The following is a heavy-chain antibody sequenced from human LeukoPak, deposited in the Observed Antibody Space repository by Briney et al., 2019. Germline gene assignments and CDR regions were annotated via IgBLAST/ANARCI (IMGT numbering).Heavy chain of an antibody. V-gene: IGHV4-59*11. CDR1: VGFNGTHY. CDR2: LSYSGST. CDR3: ARGLYGCRNYYYCYYMDV. J-gene: IGHJ6*03. D-gene: IGHD2-8*01. Sequence: SHTLSLTCTVSVGFNGTHYGSWVTQPPAKALEEVADLSYSGSTNFNPSLKSRVSQSLDTSKNQFSLQPSSATASDTAVYFCARGLYGCRNYYYCYYMDVWGKGTTDTVSS.